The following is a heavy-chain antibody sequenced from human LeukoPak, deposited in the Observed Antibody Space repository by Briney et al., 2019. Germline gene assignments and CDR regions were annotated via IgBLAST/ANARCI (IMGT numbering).Heavy chain of an antibody. D-gene: IGHD1-26*01. CDR3: ARRRQGGYSRSYGDFDY. V-gene: IGHV4-59*08. CDR2: IYYSGST. Sequence: PSETLSLTCTVSGGSIGSYYWSWIRQPPGKGLEWIGYIYYSGSTNYNPSLKSRVTISVDTSKNQFSLKLSSVTAADTAVYYCARRRQGGYSRSYGDFDYWGQGTLVTVSS. J-gene: IGHJ4*02. CDR1: GGSIGSYY.